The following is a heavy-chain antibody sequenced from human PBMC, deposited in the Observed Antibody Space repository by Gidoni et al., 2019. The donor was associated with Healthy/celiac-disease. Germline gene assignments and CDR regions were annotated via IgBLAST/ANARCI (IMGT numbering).Heavy chain of an antibody. Sequence: QLQLQESGPGLVKPSETLSLTCTVSGGSISSSSYYWGWLRQPPGKGLEWIGSIYYSGSTYYNPSLKSRVTISVDTSKNQFSLKLSSVTAADTAVYYCARHYPEWELIPALNYYYYGMDVWGQGTTVTVSS. V-gene: IGHV4-39*01. D-gene: IGHD1-26*01. CDR3: ARHYPEWELIPALNYYYYGMDV. J-gene: IGHJ6*02. CDR2: IYYSGST. CDR1: GGSISSSSYY.